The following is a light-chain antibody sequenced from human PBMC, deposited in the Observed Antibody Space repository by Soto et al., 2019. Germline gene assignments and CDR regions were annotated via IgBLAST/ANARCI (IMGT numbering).Light chain of an antibody. J-gene: IGKJ2*01. CDR3: MQSLQTPYT. CDR1: QSLLHSNGYNY. CDR2: LGS. V-gene: IGKV2-28*01. Sequence: DIVMTQSPLSLPVTPGEPASISCRPSQSLLHSNGYNYLDWYLQKPGQSPQLLISLGSNRASGVPDRFRGSGSGTDFTLNINRVEAEDVGVYYCMQSLQTPYTFGQGTKLEIK.